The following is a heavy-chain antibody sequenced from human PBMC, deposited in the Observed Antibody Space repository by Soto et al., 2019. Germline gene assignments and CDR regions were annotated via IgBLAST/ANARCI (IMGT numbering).Heavy chain of an antibody. D-gene: IGHD2-2*02. Sequence: QVQLVQSGAEVKKPGASVKVSCKASGYTFTSYGISWVRQAPGQGLEWMGWISAYNGNTKYAQKLQGRVTMTTDTSTSTAYMELRSLSADETAVYYFARVKYPPPYYYSYGFDVWGQGTMVTVSS. V-gene: IGHV1-18*01. J-gene: IGHJ6*02. CDR2: ISAYNGNT. CDR1: GYTFTSYG. CDR3: ARVKYPPPYYYSYGFDV.